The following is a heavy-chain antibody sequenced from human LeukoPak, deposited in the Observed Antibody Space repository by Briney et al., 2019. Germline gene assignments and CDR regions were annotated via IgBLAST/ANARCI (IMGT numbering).Heavy chain of an antibody. Sequence: SETLSLTCTVSGGSSSSHYWSWIRQPPGKGLEWIGYIYYSGSTNYNPSLKSRVTISVDTSKNQFSLKLSSVTAADTAVYYCARLFTTIWDWFDPWGQGTLVTVSS. V-gene: IGHV4-59*11. D-gene: IGHD3-3*01. CDR2: IYYSGST. J-gene: IGHJ5*02. CDR3: ARLFTTIWDWFDP. CDR1: GGSSSSHY.